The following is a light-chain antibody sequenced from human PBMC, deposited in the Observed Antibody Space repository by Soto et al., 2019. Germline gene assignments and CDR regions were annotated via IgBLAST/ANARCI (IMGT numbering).Light chain of an antibody. V-gene: IGLV2-11*01. CDR3: CSYTGSRTVL. CDR2: DVT. CDR1: SSDVGGYTF. J-gene: IGLJ2*01. Sequence: QSALTQPRSVSGSPGQSVTISCTGTSSDVGGYTFVSWYQHHPGKAPKLMIYDVTKRPSGVPDRFSGSKSGNTASLTISGLQAEDEADYYCCSYTGSRTVLFGGGTQLTVL.